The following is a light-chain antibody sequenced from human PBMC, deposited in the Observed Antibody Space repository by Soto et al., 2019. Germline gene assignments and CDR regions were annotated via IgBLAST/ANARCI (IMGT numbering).Light chain of an antibody. Sequence: TQSPSTLSLSPGDTASLSCSASQNLSRYFLAWYQHKPGQAPRLLISGTSRRATGIPDRFSGAGSGTDFTLTISRLEPEDFALYYCQQHDILPITFGQGTRLEIK. CDR3: QQHDILPIT. J-gene: IGKJ5*01. CDR2: GTS. CDR1: QNLSRYF. V-gene: IGKV3-20*01.